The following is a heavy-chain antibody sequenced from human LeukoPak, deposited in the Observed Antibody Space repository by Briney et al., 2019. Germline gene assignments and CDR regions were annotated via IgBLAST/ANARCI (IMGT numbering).Heavy chain of an antibody. CDR2: INHSGST. Sequence: SETLSLPCAVYGGSFSGYYWSWIRQPPGKGLEWIGEINHSGSTNYNPSLKSRVTISVDTSKNQFSLKLSSVTAADTAVYYCARDVVVPAAMRGYYYYYGMDVWGKGTTVTVSS. J-gene: IGHJ6*04. D-gene: IGHD2-2*01. CDR1: GGSFSGYY. V-gene: IGHV4-34*01. CDR3: ARDVVVPAAMRGYYYYYGMDV.